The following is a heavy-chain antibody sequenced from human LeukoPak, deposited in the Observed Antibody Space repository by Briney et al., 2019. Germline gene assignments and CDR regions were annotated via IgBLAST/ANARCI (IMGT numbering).Heavy chain of an antibody. J-gene: IGHJ4*02. CDR1: GFTFSSYA. Sequence: GGSLRLSCAASGFTFSSYAMSWVRQAPGKGLEWVSALRGDGGGIFYGGSVKGRFTISRDNAKNTVSLQMNNLRAEDTALYYCVKEDGGYDGFDHWGRGTLVTVSS. V-gene: IGHV3-23*01. CDR3: VKEDGGYDGFDH. CDR2: LRGDGGGI. D-gene: IGHD5-12*01.